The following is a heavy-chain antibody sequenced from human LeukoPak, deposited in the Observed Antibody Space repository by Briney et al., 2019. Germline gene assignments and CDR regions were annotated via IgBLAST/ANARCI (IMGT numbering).Heavy chain of an antibody. Sequence: GGSLRLSCAASGFTVSSNYMSWVRQAPGKGLEWVSTIYTGGYRFYADSVKGRFTVSRDSSKNTLYLQMSSLRAGDTAVYYCARDGTPIHSSGWVYMDVWGKGTTVTISS. CDR2: IYTGGYR. CDR3: ARDGTPIHSSGWVYMDV. D-gene: IGHD6-25*01. CDR1: GFTVSSNY. V-gene: IGHV3-66*01. J-gene: IGHJ6*04.